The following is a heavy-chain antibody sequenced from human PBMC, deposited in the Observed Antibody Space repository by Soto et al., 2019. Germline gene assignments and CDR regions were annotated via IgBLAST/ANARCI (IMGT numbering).Heavy chain of an antibody. D-gene: IGHD4-17*01. Sequence: RRSLRLSCASSVFTFINAWMSWVRQAHGKGLEWVGRIKSKTDGGTTDYAAPVKGRFTISRDDSKNTLYLQMNSLKTEDTAVYYCTTDQGGAEDGYWGQGTLVTVSS. CDR3: TTDQGGAEDGY. V-gene: IGHV3-15*01. CDR1: VFTFINAW. CDR2: IKSKTDGGTT. J-gene: IGHJ4*02.